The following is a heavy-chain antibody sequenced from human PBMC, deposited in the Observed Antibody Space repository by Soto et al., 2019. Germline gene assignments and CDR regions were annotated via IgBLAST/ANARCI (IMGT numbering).Heavy chain of an antibody. CDR1: GFNVSSDY. J-gene: IGHJ4*02. CDR2: LSTGGFT. CDR3: VRDSETSSSWSLDY. D-gene: IGHD6-13*01. V-gene: IGHV3-53*01. Sequence: GGSLRLSCTASGFNVSSDYMNWVRQAPGKGLEWVSVLSTGGFTYYADSVKGRFTISRDNSKNTLYLQMNSLRVEDTAVYYCVRDSETSSSWSLDYWGQGTLVTV.